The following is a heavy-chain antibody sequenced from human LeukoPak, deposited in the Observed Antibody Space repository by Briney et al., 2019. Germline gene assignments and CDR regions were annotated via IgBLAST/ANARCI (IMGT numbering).Heavy chain of an antibody. CDR3: ARGPFLTGYDWFDP. V-gene: IGHV1-2*02. CDR1: GYTFTGYY. Sequence: GASVKVSCKASGYTFTGYYMHWVRQAPGQGLEWMGWINPNSGGTNHAQKFQGRVTITRDTSISTAYMELSRLRSDDTAVYYCARGPFLTGYDWFDPWGQGTLVTVSS. D-gene: IGHD3-9*01. CDR2: INPNSGGT. J-gene: IGHJ5*02.